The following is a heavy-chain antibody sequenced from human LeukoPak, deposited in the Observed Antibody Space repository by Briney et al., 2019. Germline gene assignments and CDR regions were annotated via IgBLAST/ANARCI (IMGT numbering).Heavy chain of an antibody. J-gene: IGHJ5*02. CDR2: FDPEDGET. V-gene: IGHV1-24*01. CDR1: GYTLTELS. Sequence: GASVKVSCKVSGYTLTELSMHWVRQAPEKGLEWMGGFDPEDGETIYAQKFQGRVTMTEDTSTDAAYMELSSLRSEDTAVYYCATVRVYCSSTSCYFPLFDPWGQGTLVTVSS. D-gene: IGHD2-2*01. CDR3: ATVRVYCSSTSCYFPLFDP.